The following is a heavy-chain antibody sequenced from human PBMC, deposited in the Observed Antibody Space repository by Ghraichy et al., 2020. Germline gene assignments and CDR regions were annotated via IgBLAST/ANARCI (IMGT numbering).Heavy chain of an antibody. D-gene: IGHD2-2*01. J-gene: IGHJ4*02. CDR3: AKEVGCSSTNGYAGADY. CDR1: GFTFSSYA. CDR2: ISVSGCNT. V-gene: IGHV3-23*01. Sequence: GGSLRLSCAASGFTFSSYALIWLRQAPGKVLEWVSGISVSGCNTYSADSVQGRFTISRDNSKNTLLLQINILRAEDTAVYYCAKEVGCSSTNGYAGADYWGQGTLVTVSS.